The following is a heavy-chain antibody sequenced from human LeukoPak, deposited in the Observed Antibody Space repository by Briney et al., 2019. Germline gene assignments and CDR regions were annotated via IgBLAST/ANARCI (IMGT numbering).Heavy chain of an antibody. CDR2: IYPGDSDT. J-gene: IGHJ4*02. V-gene: IGHV5-51*01. CDR1: GYRFATYW. CDR3: ARHPSSSSRDRFDY. Sequence: GESLKISCQGSGYRFATYWIGWVRQLPGKGLEWMGIIYPGDSDTRYSPSFQGQVTISADESISTAYLQWSSLKALDTAMYYCARHPSSSSRDRFDYWGQGTLVTVSS. D-gene: IGHD6-13*01.